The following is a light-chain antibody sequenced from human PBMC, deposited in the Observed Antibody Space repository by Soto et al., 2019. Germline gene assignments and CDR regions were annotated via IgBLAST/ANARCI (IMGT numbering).Light chain of an antibody. J-gene: IGKJ5*01. CDR1: QDINSW. CDR2: TAS. CDR3: QQANSFPLT. V-gene: IGKV1-12*01. Sequence: DIQMTQSPSSVSASVGDRVTITCRASQDINSWLAWYQQKPGKAPKLLIYTASSLQTGVLSRFSGSGSGTDVTLTISSLQPEDFATYYCQQANSFPLTFGQGTRLEIK.